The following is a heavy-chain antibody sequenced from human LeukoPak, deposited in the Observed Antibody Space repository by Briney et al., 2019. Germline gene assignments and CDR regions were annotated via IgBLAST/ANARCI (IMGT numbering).Heavy chain of an antibody. V-gene: IGHV1-3*01. CDR3: ARADFWSRYSDYYGMDV. Sequence: ASVKVSCKASGYTFTSYAMHWVRQAPGRRLEWMGWINAGNGNTKYSQKFQGRVTITRDTSASTAYMELSSLRSEDTAVYYCARADFWSRYSDYYGMDVWGQGTTVTVSS. CDR1: GYTFTSYA. J-gene: IGHJ6*02. D-gene: IGHD3-3*01. CDR2: INAGNGNT.